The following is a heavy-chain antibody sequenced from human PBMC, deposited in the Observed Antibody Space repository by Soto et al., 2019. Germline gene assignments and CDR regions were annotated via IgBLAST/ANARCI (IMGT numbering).Heavy chain of an antibody. CDR1: GYTFTSYD. D-gene: IGHD5-18*01. Sequence: RASVKVSFKASGYTFTSYDINWVRQATGQGLEWMGWMNPNSGNTGYAQKFQGRVTMTRNTSISTAYMELSSLRSEDTAVYYCARARGYSYVKGGYYYGMDVWGQGTTVTVSS. CDR2: MNPNSGNT. J-gene: IGHJ6*02. CDR3: ARARGYSYVKGGYYYGMDV. V-gene: IGHV1-8*01.